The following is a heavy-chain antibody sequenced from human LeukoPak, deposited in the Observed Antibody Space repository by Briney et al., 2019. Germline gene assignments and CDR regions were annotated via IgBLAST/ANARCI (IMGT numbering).Heavy chain of an antibody. D-gene: IGHD2-2*01. V-gene: IGHV4-34*01. CDR3: ARGPYIVVVPPKRNWFDP. CDR2: INHSGST. J-gene: IGHJ5*02. Sequence: PSETLSLTCAVYGGSFSGYYWSWIHQPPGKRLEWIGEINHSGSTNYNPSLKSRVTISVGTAKNQFSQKLRSVTAADTAVYYCARGPYIVVVPPKRNWFDPWGQGTLGTVSS. CDR1: GGSFSGYY.